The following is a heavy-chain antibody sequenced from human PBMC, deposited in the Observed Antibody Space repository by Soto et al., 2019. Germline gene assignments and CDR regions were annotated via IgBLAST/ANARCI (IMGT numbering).Heavy chain of an antibody. CDR3: ARDSSPYYYDSSGYYGY. D-gene: IGHD3-22*01. CDR2: INPSGGST. Sequence: ASVKVSCKASGYTFTSYYMHWVRQAPGQGLEWMGIINPSGGSTSYAQKFQGRVTMTRDTSTSTVYMELRSLRSEDTAVYYCARDSSPYYYDSSGYYGYWGQGTLVTVSS. J-gene: IGHJ4*02. V-gene: IGHV1-46*01. CDR1: GYTFTSYY.